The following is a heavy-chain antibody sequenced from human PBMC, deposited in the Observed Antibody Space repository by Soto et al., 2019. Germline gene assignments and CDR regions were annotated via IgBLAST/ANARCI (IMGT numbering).Heavy chain of an antibody. CDR3: AIVMRESVPYYIMDV. D-gene: IGHD3-10*01. J-gene: IGHJ6*02. V-gene: IGHV4-59*01. CDR2: VHYSGST. Sequence: QVQLQESGPGLVKPSETLSLTCTVSGGSISSYYWYWIRQPPGKGLEWIGYVHYSGSTNYNPSLKIRGTRSVDTPKNQFSLTLSSVTAADTAVYYCAIVMRESVPYYIMDVWGQGTTVTVSS. CDR1: GGSISSYY.